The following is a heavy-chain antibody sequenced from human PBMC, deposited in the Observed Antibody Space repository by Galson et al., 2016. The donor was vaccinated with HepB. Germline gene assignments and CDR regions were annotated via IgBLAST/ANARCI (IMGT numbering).Heavy chain of an antibody. D-gene: IGHD2/OR15-2a*01. J-gene: IGHJ4*02. Sequence: SVKVSCKASGYTFTNYYMHWVRQAPGQGLEWMGIINPSGGSTGYAQKFQGRVTMTRDTSTSTVYMELSSLRSDDTAVYYCATVPISITEYYFDFWGQGTLVTVSS. CDR1: GYTFTNYY. V-gene: IGHV1-46*01. CDR3: ATVPISITEYYFDF. CDR2: INPSGGST.